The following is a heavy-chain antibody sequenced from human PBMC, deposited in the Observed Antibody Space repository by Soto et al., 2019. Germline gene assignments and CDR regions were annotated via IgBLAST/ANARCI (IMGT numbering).Heavy chain of an antibody. CDR3: AKESMPEHYGDTLFDY. CDR2: FSAGGRA. V-gene: IGHV3-23*01. CDR1: GFSFRSYA. D-gene: IGHD4-17*01. Sequence: QLLESGGGLIQPGGSLRLSCEASGFSFRSYALSWVRQAPGKWLEWVSTFSAGGRAYYADSVKGRFTIAKDTSKNTLILQARSLRAEDTAVYYCAKESMPEHYGDTLFDYWGQGTRVTVSS. J-gene: IGHJ4*02.